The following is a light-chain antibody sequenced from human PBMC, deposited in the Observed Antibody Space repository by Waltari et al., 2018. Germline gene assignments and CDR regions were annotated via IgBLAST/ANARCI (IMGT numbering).Light chain of an antibody. V-gene: IGLV1-40*01. CDR1: SSNIGADYD. CDR2: ETN. CDR3: QSYDNSLRAWV. Sequence: QSVLTQPPSVSGAPGQRVAISCTGNSSNIGADYDVHWYQVFPGTAPKLVIYETNVRPSGVPDRLSGSKSGTSASLAITALQAEDDAHYYCQSYDNSLRAWVFGGGTKLTVL. J-gene: IGLJ3*02.